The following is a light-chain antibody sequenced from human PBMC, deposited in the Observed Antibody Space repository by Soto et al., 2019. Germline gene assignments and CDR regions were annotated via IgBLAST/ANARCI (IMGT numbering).Light chain of an antibody. CDR2: GAS. V-gene: IGKV3-15*01. CDR3: QQYNNWPRT. Sequence: EIVMTQSPATLSVSPGEGATLSCRASQSVSSNVAWYQHKPGQAPRLLIYGASFRATGMPARFSGSGFGTEFTLTISSLQSEDFAVYYCQQYNNWPRTFGQGTKVDIK. J-gene: IGKJ1*01. CDR1: QSVSSN.